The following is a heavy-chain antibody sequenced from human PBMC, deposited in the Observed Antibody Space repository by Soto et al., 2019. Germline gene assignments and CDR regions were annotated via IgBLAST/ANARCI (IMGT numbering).Heavy chain of an antibody. CDR3: ARGKGRRRLVGNYYYMVDV. V-gene: IGHV1-69*12. D-gene: IGHD5-12*01. J-gene: IGHJ6*02. Sequence: QVLLVQSGAEMKKPGSSVKVSCKASGGTFSSYAISWVRQVPGQGLEWMGGIIPIFRTPDYAQKVQGRVTITADESTSTAYMELSSLRSEDTAVYYCARGKGRRRLVGNYYYMVDVWGQGTAVTVSS. CDR2: IIPIFRTP. CDR1: GGTFSSYA.